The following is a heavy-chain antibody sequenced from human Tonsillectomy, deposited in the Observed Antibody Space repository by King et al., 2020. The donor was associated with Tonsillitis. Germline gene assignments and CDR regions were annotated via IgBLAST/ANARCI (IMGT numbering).Heavy chain of an antibody. CDR3: ARDLVGYCSSTSCHHFDY. CDR2: IWYDGSNK. D-gene: IGHD2-2*01. V-gene: IGHV3-33*01. Sequence: VQLVESGGGVVQPGRSLRLSCAASGFTFSSYGMHWVRQAPGKGLEGGAVIWYDGSNKYYADSVKGRFTISRDNSKNTLYLQMNSLRAEDTAVYYCARDLVGYCSSTSCHHFDYWGQGTLVTVSS. CDR1: GFTFSSYG. J-gene: IGHJ4*02.